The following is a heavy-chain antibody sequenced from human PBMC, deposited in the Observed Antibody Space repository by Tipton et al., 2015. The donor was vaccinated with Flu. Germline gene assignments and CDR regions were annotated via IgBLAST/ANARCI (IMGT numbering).Heavy chain of an antibody. CDR1: GGSISSYY. J-gene: IGHJ3*02. CDR3: ARWGAITMVRGVMSGHAFDI. Sequence: GLVKPSETLSLTCTVSGGSISSYYWSWIRQPPGKGLEWIGYIYYSGSTNYNPSLKSRVTISVDTSKNQFSLKLSSVTAADTAVYYCARWGAITMVRGVMSGHAFDIWGQGTMVTVSS. V-gene: IGHV4-59*01. CDR2: IYYSGST. D-gene: IGHD3-10*01.